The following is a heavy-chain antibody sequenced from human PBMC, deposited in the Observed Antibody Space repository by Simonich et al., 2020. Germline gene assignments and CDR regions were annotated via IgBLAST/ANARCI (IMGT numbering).Heavy chain of an antibody. CDR2: NRAYNGTT. Sequence: QVQLVQSGAEVKKPGASVKVSCKASGYTFTSYGISWVRQAPGQGLEWIGENRAYNGTTNYARELQGRVTMTTDTSTSTAYMELRSLGSDDTAVYYCARASRGTWWYYYFDYWGQGTLVTVSS. V-gene: IGHV1-18*01. CDR3: ARASRGTWWYYYFDY. CDR1: GYTFTSYG. J-gene: IGHJ4*02. D-gene: IGHD2-15*01.